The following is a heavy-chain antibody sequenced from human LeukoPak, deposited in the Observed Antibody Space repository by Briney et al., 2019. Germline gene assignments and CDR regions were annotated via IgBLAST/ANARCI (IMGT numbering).Heavy chain of an antibody. Sequence: GGSLRLSCAASGFILSSYAMSWVCQAPGKGLEWVSAISGSGGSTYYADSVKGRFTISRDNSKNTLYLQMNSLRAEDTAVYYCADYGYGGNSAGYWGQGTLVTVSS. CDR3: ADYGYGGNSAGY. D-gene: IGHD4-23*01. CDR2: ISGSGGST. J-gene: IGHJ4*02. CDR1: GFILSSYA. V-gene: IGHV3-23*01.